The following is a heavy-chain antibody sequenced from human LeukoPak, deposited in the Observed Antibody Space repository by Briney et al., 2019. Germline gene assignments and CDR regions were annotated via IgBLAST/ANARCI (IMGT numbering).Heavy chain of an antibody. Sequence: GGSLRLSCAASGFTFSGSAMHWVRQAPGKGLEWVAFIRFDGSNKYYADSVKGRFTISRDNSKNTLYLQMNSLRDEDTAMFYCAKDGSRSREVFPYYYGSGRLQYMDVWGKGTTVIISS. CDR3: AKDGSRSREVFPYYYGSGRLQYMDV. CDR2: IRFDGSNK. D-gene: IGHD3-10*01. J-gene: IGHJ6*03. CDR1: GFTFSGSA. V-gene: IGHV3-30*02.